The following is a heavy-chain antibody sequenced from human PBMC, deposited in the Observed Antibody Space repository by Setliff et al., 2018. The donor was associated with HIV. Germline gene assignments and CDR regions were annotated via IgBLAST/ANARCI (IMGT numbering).Heavy chain of an antibody. V-gene: IGHV4-31*03. D-gene: IGHD1-20*01. CDR2: TYFDGTT. J-gene: IGHJ4*02. CDR3: AGRDNRYFDF. CDR1: GGSVNSGSFY. Sequence: SETLSLTCTVSGGSVNSGSFYWTWLRQLPGKGLEWIGNTYFDGTTNYNPSLKSRVAISLDTSKHQFSLQLTSVTGADTAVYYCAGRDNRYFDFWGQGMLVTVSS.